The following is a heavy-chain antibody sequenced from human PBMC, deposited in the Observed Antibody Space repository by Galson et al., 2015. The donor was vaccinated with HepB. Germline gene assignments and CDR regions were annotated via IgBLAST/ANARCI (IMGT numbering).Heavy chain of an antibody. D-gene: IGHD2-15*01. V-gene: IGHV3-21*01. Sequence: SLRLSCAASGFTFSSYNMNWVRQAPGKGLEWVSSISSSSTYIYYADSVKGRFTISRDNAKKSLYLQMNSLRAEDTAVYYCARVPPKRCGGGSCYSGYYYYHMDVWGQGTTVTVSS. J-gene: IGHJ6*02. CDR1: GFTFSSYN. CDR3: ARVPPKRCGGGSCYSGYYYYHMDV. CDR2: ISSSSTYI.